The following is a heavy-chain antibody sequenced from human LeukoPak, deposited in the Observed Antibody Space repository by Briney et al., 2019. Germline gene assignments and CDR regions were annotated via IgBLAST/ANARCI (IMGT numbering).Heavy chain of an antibody. J-gene: IGHJ4*02. CDR1: GGTFSSYA. V-gene: IGHV1-2*06. D-gene: IGHD3-22*01. CDR2: INPNSGGT. CDR3: ARDKSARGSVNGYYV. Sequence: GASVKVSCKASGGTFSSYAISWVRQAPGQGLEWMGRINPNSGGTNYAQKFQGRVTMTRDTSISTAYMELSRLRSDDTAVYYCARDKSARGSVNGYYVWGQGTLVTVSS.